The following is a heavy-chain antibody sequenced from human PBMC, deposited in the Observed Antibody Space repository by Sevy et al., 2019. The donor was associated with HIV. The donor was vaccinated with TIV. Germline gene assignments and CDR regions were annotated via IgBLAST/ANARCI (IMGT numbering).Heavy chain of an antibody. D-gene: IGHD6-13*01. CDR1: GFTFGDYC. J-gene: IGHJ4*02. CDR2: LKSDVYGGTV. CDR3: TRWKAAQSIFDY. Sequence: LLQSWGSLRLSCTASGFTFGDYCMSWVRQAPGKGLEWVAFLKSDVYGGTVDHAASVRGRFVISRDDSKTIAYLQMNDLKTEDTGVYYCTRWKAAQSIFDYWGQGALVTVSS. V-gene: IGHV3-49*04.